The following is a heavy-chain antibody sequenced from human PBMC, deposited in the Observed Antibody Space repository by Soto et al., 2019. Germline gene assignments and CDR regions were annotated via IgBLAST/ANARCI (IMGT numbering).Heavy chain of an antibody. CDR1: DGPFY. D-gene: IGHD3-9*01. CDR2: ISLRGST. CDR3: ERGVVLRFYDSSRKRFDP. J-gene: IGHJ5*02. V-gene: IGHV4-34*01. Sequence: XTLSLTCTVYDGPFYWTCLRQPPVKGLEWIGEISLRGSTNYNPSLQSRVTIYVDTSKNQFSLRLKSVTAADTAVYYCERGVVLRFYDSSRKRFDPWGPGTLGTVSA.